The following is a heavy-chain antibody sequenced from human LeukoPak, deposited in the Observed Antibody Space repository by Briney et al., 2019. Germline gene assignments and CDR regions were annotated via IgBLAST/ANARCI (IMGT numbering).Heavy chain of an antibody. CDR3: AKATKSIVVDNYFDY. CDR1: GFTFSNYA. J-gene: IGHJ4*02. CDR2: ISANGGGT. Sequence: GGSLRLSCAASGFTFSNYAMSWVRQAPGKGLEWVSAISANGGGTYYADSVKGRFTISIDSSTNTLYLQVNSLRAEDTAVYYCAKATKSIVVDNYFDYWGQGTLVTVSS. V-gene: IGHV3-23*01. D-gene: IGHD3-22*01.